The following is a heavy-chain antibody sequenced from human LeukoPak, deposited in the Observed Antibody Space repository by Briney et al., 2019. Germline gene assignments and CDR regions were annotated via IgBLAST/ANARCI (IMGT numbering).Heavy chain of an antibody. V-gene: IGHV4-34*01. CDR1: GGSSSGYY. Sequence: SETLSLTCAVYGGSSSGYYWSWIRQPPGKGLEWIGEINHSGSTNYNPSLKSRVTISVDTSKNQFSLKLSSVTAADTAVYYCARGYSSSWFDPWGQGTLVTVSS. D-gene: IGHD6-13*01. CDR3: ARGYSSSWFDP. J-gene: IGHJ5*02. CDR2: INHSGST.